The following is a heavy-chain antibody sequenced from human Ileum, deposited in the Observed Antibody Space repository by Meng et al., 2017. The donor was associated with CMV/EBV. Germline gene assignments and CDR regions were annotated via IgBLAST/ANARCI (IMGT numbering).Heavy chain of an antibody. J-gene: IGHJ5*02. CDR1: SVSSGSYY. Sequence: SVSSGSYYWSWIRQPPGKGLEWIGYIYYSGSTNYNPSPKSRVTISVDTSKNQFSLKLSSVTAADTAVYYCARAIVVVPAAIRFWFDPWGQGTLVTVSS. CDR3: ARAIVVVPAAIRFWFDP. CDR2: IYYSGST. D-gene: IGHD2-2*02. V-gene: IGHV4-61*01.